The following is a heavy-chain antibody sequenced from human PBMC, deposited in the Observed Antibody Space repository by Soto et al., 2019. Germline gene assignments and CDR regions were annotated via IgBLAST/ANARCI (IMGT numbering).Heavy chain of an antibody. CDR3: ARDAVGAVGWFDP. J-gene: IGHJ5*02. V-gene: IGHV1-2*02. CDR1: GYTFTGYY. Sequence: QVKLVQSGAEVKKPGASVKVSCKASGYTFTGYYMHWVRQAPGQGLEWMGWINPNSGGTNYAQNFQGRVTMTRDTSISTAYMELSRLRSDDTAVYYCARDAVGAVGWFDPWGQGTLVTVSS. D-gene: IGHD6-19*01. CDR2: INPNSGGT.